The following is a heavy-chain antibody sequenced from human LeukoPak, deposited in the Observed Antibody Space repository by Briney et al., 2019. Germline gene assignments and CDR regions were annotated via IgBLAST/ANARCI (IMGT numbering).Heavy chain of an antibody. CDR1: GGSITSYY. D-gene: IGHD1-26*01. V-gene: IGHV4-59*08. J-gene: IGHJ5*02. CDR3: AKRQGPNSGSYDYFDP. Sequence: SETLSLTCTVSGGSITSYYWSWIRQPPGKGLEWIGYLFHSGARRYNPALRSRVTISADTTNNQIFLTLNSTTAADTAVYYCAKRQGPNSGSYDYFDPWGQGTLVTVSS. CDR2: LFHSGAR.